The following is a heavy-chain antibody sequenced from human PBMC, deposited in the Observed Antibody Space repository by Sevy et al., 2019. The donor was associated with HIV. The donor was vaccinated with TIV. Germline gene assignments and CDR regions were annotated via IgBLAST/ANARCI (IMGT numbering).Heavy chain of an antibody. V-gene: IGHV3-9*01. J-gene: IGHJ3*02. CDR2: ITWNSGNI. Sequence: GGSLRLSCAASGFTFDDYVMHWVRQVPGKGLEWVSSITWNSGNIGYADSVKGRFTISRDNAKNSLYLQMNSLRAEDTAVYYCAREDVDAFDIWGQGTMVTVSS. CDR1: GFTFDDYV. CDR3: AREDVDAFDI.